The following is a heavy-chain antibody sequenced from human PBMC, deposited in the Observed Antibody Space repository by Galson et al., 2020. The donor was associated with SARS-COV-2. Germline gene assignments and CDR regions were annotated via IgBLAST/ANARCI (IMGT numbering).Heavy chain of an antibody. CDR3: TWTTVTLQWDF. CDR1: GFTFSNAW. Sequence: GGSLRLSCAASGFTFSNAWMSWVRQAPGKGLKWVGRVKSKTDGGTTDYPAPVKGRFIILRDDSKNTLYLQMDSLKTEDTAVYYCTWTTVTLQWDFWGQGTQVTVSS. V-gene: IGHV3-15*01. CDR2: VKSKTDGGTT. D-gene: IGHD4-17*01. J-gene: IGHJ4*02.